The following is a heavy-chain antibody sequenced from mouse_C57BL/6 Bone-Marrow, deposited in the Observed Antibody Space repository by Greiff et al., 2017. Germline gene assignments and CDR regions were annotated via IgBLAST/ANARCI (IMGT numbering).Heavy chain of an antibody. V-gene: IGHV7-3*01. D-gene: IGHD2-5*01. J-gene: IGHJ2*01. CDR1: GFTFTDYY. CDR3: ARYNYSNYDFDD. Sequence: EVKLMESGGGLVQPGGSLSLSCAASGFTFTDYYMSWVRQPPGKALEWLGFIRNKANGYTTEYSASVKGRFTISTDNSTSILYLQMNDLRAKDSATYYCARYNYSNYDFDDWGQGTTLTVSS. CDR2: IRNKANGYTT.